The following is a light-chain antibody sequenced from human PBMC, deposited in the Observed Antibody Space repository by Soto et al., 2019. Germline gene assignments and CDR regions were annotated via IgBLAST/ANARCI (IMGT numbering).Light chain of an antibody. Sequence: QSALTQPASVSGSPGQSITISCTGTSRDVGGYNYVSWYQQHPGKAPKLMIYDVSNRPSGVSNRFSGSKSGNTASLTISGLQADDEADYHCSSYTSSSTPYVFGTGTKLTVL. CDR2: DVS. CDR1: SRDVGGYNY. J-gene: IGLJ1*01. CDR3: SSYTSSSTPYV. V-gene: IGLV2-14*01.